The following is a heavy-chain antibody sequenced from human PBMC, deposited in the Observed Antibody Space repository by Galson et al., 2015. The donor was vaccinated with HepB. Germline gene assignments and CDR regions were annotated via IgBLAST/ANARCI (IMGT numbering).Heavy chain of an antibody. CDR2: IYHSGST. V-gene: IGHV4-4*02. CDR3: ARGQTLNIVVVPAAIRSCAFDI. CDR1: GGSISSSNW. Sequence: LSLTCAVSGGSISSSNWWSWVRQPPGKGLEWIGEIYHSGSTNYNPSLKSRVTISVDKSKNQFSLKLSSVTAADTAVYYCARGQTLNIVVVPAAIRSCAFDIWGQGTMVTVSS. D-gene: IGHD2-2*02. J-gene: IGHJ3*02.